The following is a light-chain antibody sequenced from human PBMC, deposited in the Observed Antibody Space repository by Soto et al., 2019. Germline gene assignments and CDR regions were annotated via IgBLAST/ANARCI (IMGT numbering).Light chain of an antibody. CDR3: QQYNSWPLT. J-gene: IGKJ4*01. Sequence: DIQMTQSPSTLSASVGDRVTITCRASQSISSWLAWYQQNPGKAPKLLISGASSLESGVPSRFSGSGSGTEFTLTISSLQSEDFAVYYCQQYNSWPLTFGGGTKVEIK. V-gene: IGKV1-5*01. CDR2: GAS. CDR1: QSISSW.